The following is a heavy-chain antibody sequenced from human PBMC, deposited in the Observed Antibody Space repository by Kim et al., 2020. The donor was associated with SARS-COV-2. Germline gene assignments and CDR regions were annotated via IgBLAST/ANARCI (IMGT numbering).Heavy chain of an antibody. CDR1: GFTFRDSA. CDR3: IRIPRTTLAFWDA. Sequence: GRSLRLSCGASGFTFRDSAMHWVRWASGKGLECVGCIRSKVNGYATAYSASVRGRCPISSDDSRNTAYLQMNSLKTEDTAVYYCIRIPRTTLAFWDA. D-gene: IGHD3-3*02. V-gene: IGHV3-73*01. CDR2: IRSKVNGYAT. J-gene: IGHJ3*01.